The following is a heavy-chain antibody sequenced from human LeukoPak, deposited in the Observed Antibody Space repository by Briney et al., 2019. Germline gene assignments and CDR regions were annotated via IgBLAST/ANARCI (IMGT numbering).Heavy chain of an antibody. CDR1: GGSFSGYY. J-gene: IGHJ4*02. CDR3: ARAYYVVVAAAFDH. D-gene: IGHD2-15*01. V-gene: IGHV4-34*01. CDR2: INHSGST. Sequence: SETLSLTCAVYGGSFSGYYWSWIRQPPGKGLEWIGEINHSGSTNYNPSLKSRVTISVDTSKNQFSLKLSSVTAADTAVYYCARAYYVVVAAAFDHWGQGTLVTVSS.